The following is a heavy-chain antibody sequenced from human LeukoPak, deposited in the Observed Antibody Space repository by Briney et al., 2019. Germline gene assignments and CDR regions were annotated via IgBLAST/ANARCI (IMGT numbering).Heavy chain of an antibody. D-gene: IGHD1-1*01. Sequence: SQTLSLTCAISGDSVSSKIAAWNWIRQSPSRGLEWLGRTYYTSQWHNDFAVSVKSRITINPDTSKNQFSLQLNSVTPEDTAVYYCARSTTPGSENWFDPWGQGTLVTVSP. CDR2: TYYTSQWHN. CDR1: GDSVSSKIAA. V-gene: IGHV6-1*01. CDR3: ARSTTPGSENWFDP. J-gene: IGHJ5*02.